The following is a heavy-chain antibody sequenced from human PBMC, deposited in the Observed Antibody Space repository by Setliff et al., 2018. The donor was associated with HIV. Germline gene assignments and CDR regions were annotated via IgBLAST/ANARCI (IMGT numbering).Heavy chain of an antibody. CDR3: ARGQREPALVAASGWYMDV. CDR2: IYTTQTT. V-gene: IGHV4-4*08. CDR1: GDSTSTSY. J-gene: IGHJ6*03. Sequence: SETLSLTCTISGDSTSTSYWNWIRQSPGKGLEWIGYIYTTQTTKYNPSLKSRVTISVDTSKNQFSLKLSSVTAADTAVYYCARGQREPALVAASGWYMDVWGKGTTVTVSS. D-gene: IGHD2-15*01.